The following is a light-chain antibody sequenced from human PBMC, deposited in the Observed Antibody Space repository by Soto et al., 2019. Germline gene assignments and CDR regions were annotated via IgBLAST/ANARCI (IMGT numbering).Light chain of an antibody. CDR1: SSDVGGYNY. J-gene: IGLJ1*01. V-gene: IGLV2-8*01. CDR3: SSYTGSSTPYV. Sequence: QSVLTQPPSASGSPGQSVTISCTGTSSDVGGYNYVSWYQQHPGKAPKLMIYDVSKRPSGVPVRFSGSKSGNTASLTVSGLQAEDEADYYCSSYTGSSTPYVFGTGTKVTVL. CDR2: DVS.